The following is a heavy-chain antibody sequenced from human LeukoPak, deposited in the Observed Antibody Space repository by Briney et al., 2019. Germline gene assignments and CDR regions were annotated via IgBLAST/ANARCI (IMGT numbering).Heavy chain of an antibody. J-gene: IGHJ5*02. D-gene: IGHD3-9*01. CDR2: IYYSGST. Sequence: SETLSLTCTVSGGSISYYYWSWIRQPPGKGLEWIGYIYYSGSTNYNPSLKSRVTISVDRSKNQFSLKLSSVSAADTAVYYCARLTGYSSESWFDPWGQGILVTVSS. CDR3: ARLTGYSSESWFDP. V-gene: IGHV4-59*01. CDR1: GGSISYYY.